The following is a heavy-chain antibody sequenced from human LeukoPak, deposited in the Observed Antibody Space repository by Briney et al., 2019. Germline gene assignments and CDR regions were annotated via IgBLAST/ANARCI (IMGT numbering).Heavy chain of an antibody. V-gene: IGHV1-8*01. CDR2: MNPNSGNT. D-gene: IGHD6-6*01. Sequence: ASVTVSCKASGYTFTSYDINWVRQAPGQGLEWMGWMNPNSGNTGYAQKFQGRVTMTRNTSISTAYMELSSLRSEDTAVYYCARVIAARQENNDYWGQGTLVTVSS. J-gene: IGHJ4*02. CDR3: ARVIAARQENNDY. CDR1: GYTFTSYD.